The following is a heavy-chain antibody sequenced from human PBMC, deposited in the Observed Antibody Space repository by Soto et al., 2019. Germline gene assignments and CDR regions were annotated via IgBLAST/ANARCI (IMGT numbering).Heavy chain of an antibody. Sequence: GGSLRLSCAASGFTFSNDWMSWVRQAPGKGLEWVGHIRANSDGGTTDYAAPVKGRFTISRDDSEKTLSLRMNNLKVEDTAIYYCTTGRAYWGRGTLVTVSS. CDR2: IRANSDGGTT. J-gene: IGHJ4*02. CDR3: TTGRAY. V-gene: IGHV3-15*01. CDR1: GFTFSNDW.